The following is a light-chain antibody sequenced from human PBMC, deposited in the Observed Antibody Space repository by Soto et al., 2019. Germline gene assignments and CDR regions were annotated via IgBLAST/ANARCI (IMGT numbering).Light chain of an antibody. J-gene: IGLJ1*01. CDR3: QIWDSDSDHYV. Sequence: SDELTQTPSVSVAPGQTARITCGGNNIRNKSVQWYQQKPGQAPVLVVYDDDVRPSGIPERFSGSNSGNTATLTISRVEAGDEADYYCQIWDSDSDHYVFGSGTKVTVL. CDR1: NIRNKS. CDR2: DDD. V-gene: IGLV3-21*02.